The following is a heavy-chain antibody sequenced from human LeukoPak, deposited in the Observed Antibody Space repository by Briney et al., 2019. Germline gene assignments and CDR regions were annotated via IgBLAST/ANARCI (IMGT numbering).Heavy chain of an antibody. J-gene: IGHJ4*02. Sequence: ASVKVSCMPSLYPFTDQFINSVRQAPGRGLEWMGWINPNSGDTNYEQRFQGRVTMTRDTSISIAYMDLTRVASDDTAVYYGARGELLVDYWGQGTLVTVSS. CDR1: LYPFTDQF. CDR2: INPNSGDT. V-gene: IGHV1-2*02. CDR3: ARGELLVDY. D-gene: IGHD3-10*01.